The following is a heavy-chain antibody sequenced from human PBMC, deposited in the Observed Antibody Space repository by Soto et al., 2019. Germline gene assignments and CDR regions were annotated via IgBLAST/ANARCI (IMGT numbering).Heavy chain of an antibody. CDR2: ISSNGVGT. J-gene: IGHJ6*03. CDR1: GFTLSGYA. Sequence: EVQLAESGGGLAQPGGSLRLSCAASGFTLSGYAMDWVRQAPGKGLEYVSGISSNGVGTYYANSVQGRFTISRDNSKNTVYLQMGSLRPEDMAVYYCARRDRPDFYYRGVWGKGTTVTVSS. D-gene: IGHD6-6*01. V-gene: IGHV3-64*01. CDR3: ARRDRPDFYYRGV.